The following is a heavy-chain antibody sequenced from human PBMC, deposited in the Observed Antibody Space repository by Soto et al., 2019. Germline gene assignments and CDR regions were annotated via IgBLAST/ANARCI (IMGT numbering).Heavy chain of an antibody. D-gene: IGHD3-3*01. CDR3: ARQYYDFWSGYYTKDYYYYYYMDV. J-gene: IGHJ6*03. CDR2: IKQDGSEK. CDR1: GFTFSSYW. V-gene: IGHV3-7*01. Sequence: GGSLRLSCAASGFTFSSYWMSWVRQAPGKGLEWVANIKQDGSEKYYVDSVKGRLTISRDNAKNSLYLQMNSLRAEDTAVYYCARQYYDFWSGYYTKDYYYYYYMDVWGKGTTVTVSS.